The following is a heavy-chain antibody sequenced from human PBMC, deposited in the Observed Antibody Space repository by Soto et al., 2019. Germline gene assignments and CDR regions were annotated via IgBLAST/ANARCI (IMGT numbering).Heavy chain of an antibody. Sequence: GGSLRLSCAASGFSFSTSEMNWVRQAPGKGLEWISYISKSSVTTHYAGSVKGRFTISRDNANNSLFLEMNSLRAEDTALYYCAPRKFGSFNIAAFEIWGQGTMVTVS. D-gene: IGHD3-16*01. CDR1: GFSFSTSE. V-gene: IGHV3-48*03. CDR3: APRKFGSFNIAAFEI. J-gene: IGHJ3*02. CDR2: ISKSSVTT.